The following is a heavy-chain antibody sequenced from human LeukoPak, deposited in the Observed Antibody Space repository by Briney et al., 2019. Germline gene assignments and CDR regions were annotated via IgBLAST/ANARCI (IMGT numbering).Heavy chain of an antibody. Sequence: GGSLRLSCAASGLTFSSYAMSWVRQAPGKGLKWVSAISGSGGSTYYADSVKGRFTISRDNSKNTLYLQMNSLRAEDTAVYYCAKGGVLYYYDSSGTTTFDVWGKGTTVTVSS. D-gene: IGHD3-22*01. CDR1: GLTFSSYA. CDR3: AKGGVLYYYDSSGTTTFDV. V-gene: IGHV3-23*01. J-gene: IGHJ6*04. CDR2: ISGSGGST.